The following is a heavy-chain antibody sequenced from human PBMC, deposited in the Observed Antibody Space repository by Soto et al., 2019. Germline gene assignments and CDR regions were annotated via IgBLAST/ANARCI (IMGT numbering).Heavy chain of an antibody. D-gene: IGHD6-6*01. J-gene: IGHJ2*01. CDR1: GGSVSSGPYY. CDR3: ARDHSVVARSYYYFDL. Sequence: QMQLQESGPGLVKPSETLSLTCTVSGGSVSSGPYYWNWIRQPPGKGLEWIGHIFYSGDTKYNPSLKNRVTISVDTSKSQFSLRLSSVTAADTAVYYCARDHSVVARSYYYFDLWGRGTLVTVSS. CDR2: IFYSGDT. V-gene: IGHV4-61*01.